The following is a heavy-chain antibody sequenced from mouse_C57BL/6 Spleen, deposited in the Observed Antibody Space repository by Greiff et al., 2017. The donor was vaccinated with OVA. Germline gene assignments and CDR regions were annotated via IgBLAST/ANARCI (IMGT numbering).Heavy chain of an antibody. CDR3: ARRLGRGMDY. V-gene: IGHV7-3*01. J-gene: IGHJ4*01. Sequence: EVKLMESGGGLVQPGGSLSLSCAASGFTFTDYYMSWVRQPPGKALEWLGFIRNRANGYTTADHAYVKGRFTISRDNSQRILYLQMQAMRAEDSATYYWARRLGRGMDYWGQGTPVTVSA. CDR1: GFTFTDYY. CDR2: IRNRANGYTT. D-gene: IGHD4-1*01.